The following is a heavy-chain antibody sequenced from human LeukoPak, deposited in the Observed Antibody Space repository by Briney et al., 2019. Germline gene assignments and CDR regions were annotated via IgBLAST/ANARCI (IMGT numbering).Heavy chain of an antibody. Sequence: GGSLRLSCAASGFTFDDYGMSWVRQAPRKGLEWVSVIYSGGSTYYADSVKGRFTISRDNSKNTLYLQMNSLRAEDTAVYYCASWKQQLYPWGQGTLVTVSS. V-gene: IGHV3-66*01. D-gene: IGHD6-13*01. CDR1: GFTFDDYG. CDR3: ASWKQQLYP. J-gene: IGHJ5*02. CDR2: IYSGGST.